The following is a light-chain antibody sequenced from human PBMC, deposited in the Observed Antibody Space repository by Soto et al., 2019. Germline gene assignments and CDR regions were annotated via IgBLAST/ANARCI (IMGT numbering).Light chain of an antibody. J-gene: IGLJ1*01. Sequence: QSVLTQPPSASGSPGQSVTISCTVTSSDVGGYNYVSWYQQHPGKAPKLMIYEVSNRPSGVPDRFSGSKSVNTAPLPVSGLQAEDEADYYCSSSAATNHLHVLGTGTKVNV. V-gene: IGLV2-8*01. CDR3: SSSAATNHLHV. CDR2: EVS. CDR1: SSDVGGYNY.